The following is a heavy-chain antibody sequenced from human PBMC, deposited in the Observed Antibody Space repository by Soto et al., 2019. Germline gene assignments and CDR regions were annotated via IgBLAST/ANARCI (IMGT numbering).Heavy chain of an antibody. V-gene: IGHV4-34*01. CDR1: GGSFSGYY. CDR3: ARGGKDDFWSGYYDYYGMDV. Sequence: KTXATLSLTFAVYGGSFSGYYWSWIRQPPGKGLEWIGEINHSGSTNYNPSLKSRVTISVDTSKNQFSLKLSSVTAADTAVYYCARGGKDDFWSGYYDYYGMDVWGQGTTVTVSS. J-gene: IGHJ6*02. CDR2: INHSGST. D-gene: IGHD3-3*01.